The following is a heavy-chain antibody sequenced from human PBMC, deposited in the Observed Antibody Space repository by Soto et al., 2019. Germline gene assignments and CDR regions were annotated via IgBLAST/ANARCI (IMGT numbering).Heavy chain of an antibody. J-gene: IGHJ4*02. V-gene: IGHV4-34*01. CDR3: ARDFNYYGSGKFDR. CDR1: GGSFSGYY. D-gene: IGHD3-10*01. Sequence: QVHLQQWGAGLLKPSETLSLTCSVSGGSFSGYYWSWIRQPPGKGLEWIGEIRHTGTTNYNPSLKGRVTISVDTSKNQFFLLLSSVTAADTAVYYCARDFNYYGSGKFDRWGQGTLVTVSS. CDR2: IRHTGTT.